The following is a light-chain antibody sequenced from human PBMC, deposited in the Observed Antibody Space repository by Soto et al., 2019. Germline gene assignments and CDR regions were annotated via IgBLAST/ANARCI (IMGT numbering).Light chain of an antibody. CDR1: SSDVGGYNY. J-gene: IGLJ1*01. CDR3: SSFTSSRSYV. V-gene: IGLV2-14*03. Sequence: QSVLTQPASVSGSPGQSITISCTGTSSDVGGYNYVSWYQHHPGKAPKLMISGVSGRPSGVSNRFSGSKSGNTASLTISGLQAEDEADYYCSSFTSSRSYVFGTGTKVTV. CDR2: GVS.